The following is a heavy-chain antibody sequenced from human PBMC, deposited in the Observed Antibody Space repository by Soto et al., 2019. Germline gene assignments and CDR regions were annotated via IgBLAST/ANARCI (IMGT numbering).Heavy chain of an antibody. V-gene: IGHV1-2*04. CDR1: GYTFTGYY. J-gene: IGHJ3*02. Sequence: RASVKVSCKASGYTFTGYYMHWVRQAPGQGLEWMGWINPNSGGTNYAQKFQGWVTMTRDTSISTAYMELSRLRSDDTAVYYCARVVAAAADAFDIWGQGTMVTVSS. CDR2: INPNSGGT. CDR3: ARVVAAAADAFDI. D-gene: IGHD6-13*01.